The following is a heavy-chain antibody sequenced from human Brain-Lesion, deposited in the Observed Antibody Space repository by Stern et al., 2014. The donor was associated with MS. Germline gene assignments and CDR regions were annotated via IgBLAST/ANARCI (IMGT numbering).Heavy chain of an antibody. V-gene: IGHV1-24*01. CDR3: ATLSPGAGGNYYRHFDY. Sequence: QVQLGQSGAEVKKPGASVKVSCKVSGYTLTELSMHWVRQAPRKGLEWMGGFDPEDGETIYAQKFQGRVTMPEDTPTDTAYMELSSLRSEDTAVYYCATLSPGAGGNYYRHFDYWGQGTLVTVSS. J-gene: IGHJ4*02. CDR2: FDPEDGET. CDR1: GYTLTELS. D-gene: IGHD1-26*01.